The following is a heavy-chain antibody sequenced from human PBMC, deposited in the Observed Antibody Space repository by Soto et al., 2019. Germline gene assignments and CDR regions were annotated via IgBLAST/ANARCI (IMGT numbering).Heavy chain of an antibody. CDR3: ARDRASVGATDAFDI. J-gene: IGHJ3*02. D-gene: IGHD1-26*01. CDR1: GGSISSYY. Sequence: SETLSLTCTVSGGSISSYYWSWIRQPAGKGLEWIGRIYTSGSTNYNPSLKSRVTMSVDTSKNQFSLKLSSVTAADTAVYYCARDRASVGATDAFDIWGQGTMVTVPS. CDR2: IYTSGST. V-gene: IGHV4-4*07.